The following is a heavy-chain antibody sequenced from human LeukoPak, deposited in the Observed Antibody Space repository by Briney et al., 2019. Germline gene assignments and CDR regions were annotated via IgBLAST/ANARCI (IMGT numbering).Heavy chain of an antibody. Sequence: GGSLRLSCAASGFTFDDYGMSWVRQAPGKGLEWVSGINWHGGSTGYADSVKGRFTISRDNAKNSLYLQMNSLRAEDTALYYCAREGLVVPAAVIPSMDVWGKGTTVTVSS. J-gene: IGHJ6*03. V-gene: IGHV3-20*04. CDR2: INWHGGST. D-gene: IGHD2-2*01. CDR1: GFTFDDYG. CDR3: AREGLVVPAAVIPSMDV.